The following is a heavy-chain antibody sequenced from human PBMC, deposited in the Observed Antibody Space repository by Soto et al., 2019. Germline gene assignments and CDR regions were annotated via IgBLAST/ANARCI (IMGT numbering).Heavy chain of an antibody. D-gene: IGHD3-10*01. J-gene: IGHJ6*03. CDR2: IYSGGST. CDR3: ARDVGFGELLSYYYYYMDV. V-gene: IGHV3-66*01. Sequence: GGSLRLSCAASGFTVSTKYMSWVRQAPGKGLEWVSVIYSGGSTFYADSVRGRFTISRDNSKNTVNLQMNSLRAEDTAVYYCARDVGFGELLSYYYYYMDVWGKGTTVTVSS. CDR1: GFTVSTKY.